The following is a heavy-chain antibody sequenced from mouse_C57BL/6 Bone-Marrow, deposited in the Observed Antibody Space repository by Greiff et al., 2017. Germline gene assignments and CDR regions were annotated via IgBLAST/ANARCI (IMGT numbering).Heavy chain of an antibody. CDR3: ARGTTVVEGYWYFDV. CDR1: GYAFSSSW. Sequence: VQLQQSGPELVKPGASVKISCKASGYAFSSSWMNWVKQRPGKGLEWIGRIYPGDGDTNYNGKFKGKATLTADKSSSPAYMQLSSLTSEDSAVYFCARGTTVVEGYWYFDVWGTGTTVTVSS. CDR2: IYPGDGDT. D-gene: IGHD1-1*01. J-gene: IGHJ1*03. V-gene: IGHV1-82*01.